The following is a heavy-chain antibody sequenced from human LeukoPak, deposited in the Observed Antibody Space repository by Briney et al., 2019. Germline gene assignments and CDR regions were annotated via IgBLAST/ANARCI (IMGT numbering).Heavy chain of an antibody. CDR2: IYYSGNT. D-gene: IGHD1-14*01. V-gene: IGHV4-31*03. Sequence: SETLSLTCTVSGGSISSGGYYLSWIRQHPGKGLEWIGYIYYSGNTYYNPSLKSRVTISVDTSKNQFSLKLSSVTAADTAVYYCARAPTGLFDYWGQGTLVTVSS. CDR1: GGSISSGGYY. J-gene: IGHJ4*02. CDR3: ARAPTGLFDY.